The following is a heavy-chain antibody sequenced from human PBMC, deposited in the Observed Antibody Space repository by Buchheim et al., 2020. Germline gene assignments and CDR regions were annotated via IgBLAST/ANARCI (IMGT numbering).Heavy chain of an antibody. CDR2: ISSSSSTI. CDR3: ARDGPTSIVVVPAAAISYYGMDV. CDR1: GFTFSSYS. Sequence: EVQLVESGGGLVQPGGSLRLSCAASGFTFSSYSMNWVRQAPGKGLEWVSYISSSSSTIYYADSVKGRFTISRDNAKNSLYLQMNSLRDEDTAVYYSARDGPTSIVVVPAAAISYYGMDVWGQGTT. J-gene: IGHJ6*02. V-gene: IGHV3-48*02. D-gene: IGHD2-2*01.